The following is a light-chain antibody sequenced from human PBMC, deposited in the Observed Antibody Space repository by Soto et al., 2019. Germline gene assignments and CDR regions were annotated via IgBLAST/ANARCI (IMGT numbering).Light chain of an antibody. V-gene: IGLV2-14*03. CDR3: SSFTGTTSLGV. J-gene: IGLJ3*02. CDR2: EVN. CDR1: SNDVGGYDY. Sequence: QSALSQPASVSGSPGQSITISCSGTSNDVGGYDYVSWYQQHPGKAPKLIIFEVNNRPSGISFRFSGSKSGNTASLTISGLQAGDEADYYCSSFTGTTSLGVFGGGTQVTVL.